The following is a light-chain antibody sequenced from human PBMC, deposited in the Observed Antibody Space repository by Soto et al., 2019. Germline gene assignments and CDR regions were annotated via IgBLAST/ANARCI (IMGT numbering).Light chain of an antibody. V-gene: IGKV1-17*03. CDR1: QGITNY. Sequence: EIQMTQSQSAMSASVGDRFTITCRASQGITNYLAWFQQKPGKVPKRLIYGASDLQSGVPSRFSGSGSGTEFTLTITSLQPEDFATYYCLQHNSYPYTFGQGTKLEIK. CDR2: GAS. CDR3: LQHNSYPYT. J-gene: IGKJ2*01.